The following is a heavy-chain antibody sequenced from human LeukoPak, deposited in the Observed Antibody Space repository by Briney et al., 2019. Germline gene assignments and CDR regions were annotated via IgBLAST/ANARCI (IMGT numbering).Heavy chain of an antibody. CDR2: INHSGST. J-gene: IGHJ5*02. V-gene: IGHV4-34*01. CDR3: ARRRADHNWFDP. CDR1: GGSFSGYY. Sequence: SETLSLTCAVYGGSFSGYYWSWIRQPPGKGLEWIGEINHSGSTNYNPSLKSRVTISVDTSKNQFSLKLNSVTAADAAVYYCARRRADHNWFDPWGQGTLVTVSS.